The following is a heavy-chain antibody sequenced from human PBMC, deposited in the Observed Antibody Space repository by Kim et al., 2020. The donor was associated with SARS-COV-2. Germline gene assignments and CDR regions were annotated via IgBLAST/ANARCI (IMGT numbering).Heavy chain of an antibody. CDR2: INVGTGNT. Sequence: ASVKVSCKASGYTFTSEYAIHWVRQAPGQRLEWMGWINVGTGNTKYSQKFQDRVTITRDTSANTAYMELSSLRSEDTALYYCATTSRQYCSGGSCHGYYFDFCGQGTLVTVSS. CDR3: ATTSRQYCSGGSCHGYYFDF. J-gene: IGHJ4*02. CDR1: GYTFTSEYA. D-gene: IGHD2-15*01. V-gene: IGHV1-3*01.